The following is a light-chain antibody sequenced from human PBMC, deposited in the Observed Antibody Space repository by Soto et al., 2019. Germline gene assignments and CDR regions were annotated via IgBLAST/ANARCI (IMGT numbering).Light chain of an antibody. Sequence: QSALTQPASVSGTPGQSITISCTGTSSDVGGYNYVSWYQQHPGKAPKLMIYEVSNRPSGVSNRFSGSKSGNTASLTISGLQAEDEADNYCSSYTSSSTLVFGPGTKLNVL. V-gene: IGLV2-14*01. CDR2: EVS. J-gene: IGLJ1*01. CDR1: SSDVGGYNY. CDR3: SSYTSSSTLV.